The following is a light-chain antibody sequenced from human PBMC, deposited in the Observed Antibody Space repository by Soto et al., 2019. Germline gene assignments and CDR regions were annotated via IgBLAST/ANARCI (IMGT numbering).Light chain of an antibody. J-gene: IGKJ4*01. CDR2: GAS. V-gene: IGKV3-15*01. CDR3: QQYHNWPPLT. CDR1: QSVSNY. Sequence: EIVMTQSPATLSVSPGERATLSCRASQSVSNYLAWYQQKPGQAPRLLIYGASTRATGIPARFSGGESETDFTLTISSLQSEDFAVYYCQQYHNWPPLTFGGGTKVEIK.